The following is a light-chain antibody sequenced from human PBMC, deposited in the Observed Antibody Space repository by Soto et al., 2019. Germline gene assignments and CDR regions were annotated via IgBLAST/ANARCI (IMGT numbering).Light chain of an antibody. V-gene: IGKV3-20*01. Sequence: EIVLTQSPGTLSLSPGERATLSCRASQSVSSSYLAWYQQKPGQAPRLLIYGASSMATGIPDRFSGSGSGTDFTLAISRLEPEDFAVYYYQQYGRTFGQGPKVEIK. CDR3: QQYGRT. J-gene: IGKJ1*01. CDR2: GAS. CDR1: QSVSSSY.